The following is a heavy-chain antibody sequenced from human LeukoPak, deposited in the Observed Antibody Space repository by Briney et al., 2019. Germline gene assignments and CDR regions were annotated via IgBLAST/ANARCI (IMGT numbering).Heavy chain of an antibody. V-gene: IGHV4-61*02. CDR2: IYNSGST. D-gene: IGHD4-17*01. CDR3: ARHARDYDPSYWYFDL. J-gene: IGHJ2*01. CDR1: GGSISRGSYY. Sequence: SETLSLTCSVSGGSISRGSYYWNWIRQPAGKGLEWMGRIYNSGSTNYNPSLKSRVTISTDMSKNQFSLKLTSVTAADTAVYYCARHARDYDPSYWYFDLWGRGTLVTVSS.